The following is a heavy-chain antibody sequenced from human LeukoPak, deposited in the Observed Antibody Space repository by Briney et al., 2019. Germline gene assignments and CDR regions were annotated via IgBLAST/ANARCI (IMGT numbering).Heavy chain of an antibody. V-gene: IGHV4-39*01. CDR1: GGSISSSSYY. J-gene: IGHJ4*02. Sequence: SETLSLTCTVSGGSISSSSYYWGWIRQPPGKGLEWIGSVYHSGSTYYNPSLKSRVTISVDMSKNQFSLKLSSVTTADTAVYYCARQEWQQLVIIDYWGQGTLVTVSS. CDR2: VYHSGST. CDR3: ARQEWQQLVIIDY. D-gene: IGHD6-13*01.